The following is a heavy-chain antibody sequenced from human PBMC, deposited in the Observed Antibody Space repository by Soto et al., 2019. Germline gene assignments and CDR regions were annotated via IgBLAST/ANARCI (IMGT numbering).Heavy chain of an antibody. CDR3: ARQIYDSDTGPNFQYYFDS. D-gene: IGHD3-22*01. J-gene: IGHJ4*02. V-gene: IGHV5-10-1*01. CDR1: GYSFAGYW. CDR2: IDPSDSQT. Sequence: GESLKLSCRGSGYSFAGYWITWVLQKPGKGLEWMGRIDPSDSQTYYSPSFRGHVTISVTKSITTVFLQWSSLRASDTAMYYCARQIYDSDTGPNFQYYFDSWGQGTPVTVS.